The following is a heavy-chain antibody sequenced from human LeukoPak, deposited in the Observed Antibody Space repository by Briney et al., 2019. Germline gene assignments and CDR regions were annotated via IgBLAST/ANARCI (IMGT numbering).Heavy chain of an antibody. CDR1: GYSISSGYY. Sequence: PSETLSLTCTVSGYSISSGYYWAWIRQPPGKGLEWIGSIFHSGSTYYNPSLKSRVTISVDTSKNQFSLKLSSVTAADTAVYYCARTTEGGYTYGYFYYYYMDVWGKGTTVTISS. CDR2: IFHSGST. D-gene: IGHD5-18*01. V-gene: IGHV4-38-2*02. J-gene: IGHJ6*03. CDR3: ARTTEGGYTYGYFYYYYMDV.